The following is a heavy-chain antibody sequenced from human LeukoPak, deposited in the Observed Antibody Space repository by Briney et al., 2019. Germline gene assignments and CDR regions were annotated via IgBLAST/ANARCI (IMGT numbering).Heavy chain of an antibody. D-gene: IGHD5-18*01. Sequence: SETLSLTCTVSGGSISSYYWSWIRLPPGKGLEWIGYIYYTGATYYSPSLKSRVTISLDTSKNQFPLKLSSVTAADAAVYYCARAGYSYGTGYYFDYWGQGALVTVSS. CDR2: IYYTGAT. J-gene: IGHJ4*02. V-gene: IGHV4-59*01. CDR3: ARAGYSYGTGYYFDY. CDR1: GGSISSYY.